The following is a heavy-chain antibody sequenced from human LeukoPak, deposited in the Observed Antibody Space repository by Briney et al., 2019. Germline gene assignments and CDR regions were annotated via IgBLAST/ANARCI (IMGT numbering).Heavy chain of an antibody. J-gene: IGHJ4*02. CDR3: ARDSPPAHCSGGSCYFDY. V-gene: IGHV4-4*07. CDR1: GGSISSYY. Sequence: SETLSLTCTVSGGSISSYYWSWIRQPAGKGLEWIGRIYTSGSTNYNPSLKSRVTMSVDTSKNEFSLKLTSVTAADTAVYYCARDSPPAHCSGGSCYFDYWGQGTLVTVSS. CDR2: IYTSGST. D-gene: IGHD2-15*01.